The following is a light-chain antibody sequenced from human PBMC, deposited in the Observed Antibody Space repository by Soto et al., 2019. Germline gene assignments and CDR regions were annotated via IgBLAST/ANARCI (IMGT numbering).Light chain of an antibody. Sequence: QSAVTQPPSASGTPGQRVTISCSGSSSNIGSNYVYWYQQLPGTAPKLLIYKNNQRPSGVPDRFSGSKSGTSASLSISGLQSEDEADYYCAVWAGSLNGWVFGGGTKLTVL. CDR2: KNN. J-gene: IGLJ3*02. V-gene: IGLV1-47*01. CDR1: SSNIGSNY. CDR3: AVWAGSLNGWV.